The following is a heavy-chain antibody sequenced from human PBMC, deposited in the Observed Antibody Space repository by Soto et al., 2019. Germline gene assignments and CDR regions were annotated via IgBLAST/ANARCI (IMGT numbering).Heavy chain of an antibody. CDR1: GGSISSSSYY. V-gene: IGHV4-39*01. CDR3: ARRATIFAGNYYYGMDV. J-gene: IGHJ6*02. D-gene: IGHD3-9*01. Sequence: SETVSLPCTVSGGSISSSSYYWGWIRQPPGKGLEWIGSIYYSGSTYYNPSLKSRVTISVDTSKNQFSLKLSSVTAADTAVHYCARRATIFAGNYYYGMDVWGQGTTVTVSS. CDR2: IYYSGST.